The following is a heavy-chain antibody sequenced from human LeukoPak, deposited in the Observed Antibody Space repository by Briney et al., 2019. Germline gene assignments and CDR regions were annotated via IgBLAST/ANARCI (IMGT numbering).Heavy chain of an antibody. J-gene: IGHJ4*02. D-gene: IGHD5-24*01. Sequence: PGGSLRLSCAASGFTFNSYAMSWVRQAPGEGLEWVAHIDPDGVDKNYVGSVKDRFIISRDNTKNSLFLQMNSLRDDDTALYYCARGWATIPDWGQGSLVIVSS. CDR3: ARGWATIPD. V-gene: IGHV3-7*01. CDR2: IDPDGVDK. CDR1: GFTFNSYA.